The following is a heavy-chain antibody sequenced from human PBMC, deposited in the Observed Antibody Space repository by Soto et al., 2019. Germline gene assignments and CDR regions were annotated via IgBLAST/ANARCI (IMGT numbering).Heavy chain of an antibody. V-gene: IGHV3-30*18. CDR3: AKEHPSLLYPGYYYYGMDV. Sequence: PGGSLRLSCAASGFTFSSYGMHWVRQAPGKGLEWVAVISYDGSNKYYADSVKGRFTISRDNSKNTLYLQMNSLRAEDTAVYYCAKEHPSLLYPGYYYYGMDVWGQGTTVTVSS. D-gene: IGHD3-3*01. CDR1: GFTFSSYG. J-gene: IGHJ6*02. CDR2: ISYDGSNK.